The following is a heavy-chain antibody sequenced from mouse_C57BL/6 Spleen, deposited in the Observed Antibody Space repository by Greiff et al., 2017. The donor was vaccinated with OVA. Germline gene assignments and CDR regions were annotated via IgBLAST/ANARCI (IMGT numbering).Heavy chain of an antibody. CDR2: IRNKANGYTT. Sequence: EVMLVESGGGLVQPGGSLSLSCAASGFTFTDYYMSWVRQPPGKALEWLGFIRNKANGYTTEYSASVKGRFTISRANSQSILYLQRNALRAEDSATYYCAKSPSYYSNSAWFAYWGQGTLVTVSA. CDR3: AKSPSYYSNSAWFAY. CDR1: GFTFTDYY. V-gene: IGHV7-3*01. J-gene: IGHJ3*01. D-gene: IGHD2-5*01.